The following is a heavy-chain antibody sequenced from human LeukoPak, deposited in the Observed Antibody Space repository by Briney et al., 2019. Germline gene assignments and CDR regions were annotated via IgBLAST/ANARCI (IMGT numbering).Heavy chain of an antibody. Sequence: GASVKVSCKASGYTFTGYYMHWVRQAPGQGLEWMGWINPNSGGTNYAQKFQGRVTITRDTSASTAYMELSSLRSEDMAVYYCARGYYGSGSYYNRGYYYMDVWGKGTTVTVSS. V-gene: IGHV1-2*02. CDR3: ARGYYGSGSYYNRGYYYMDV. D-gene: IGHD3-10*01. J-gene: IGHJ6*03. CDR1: GYTFTGYY. CDR2: INPNSGGT.